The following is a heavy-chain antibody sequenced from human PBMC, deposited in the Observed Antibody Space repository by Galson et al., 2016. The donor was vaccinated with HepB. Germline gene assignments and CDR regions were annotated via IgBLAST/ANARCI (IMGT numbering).Heavy chain of an antibody. CDR3: ARATAGAAARFDS. V-gene: IGHV3-48*02. Sequence: SLRLSCAASGFTFDYYTVNWVRQAPGRGLEWVSYISRSSDTIHYADSVKGRFTVSRDNGQNSLFLQMNGLRDDDTGVYYCARATAGAAARFDSWGQGTLVTVSS. J-gene: IGHJ4*02. D-gene: IGHD6-25*01. CDR2: ISRSSDTI. CDR1: GFTFDYYT.